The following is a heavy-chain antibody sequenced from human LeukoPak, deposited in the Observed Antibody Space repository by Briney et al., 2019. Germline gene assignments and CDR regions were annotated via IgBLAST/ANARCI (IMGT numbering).Heavy chain of an antibody. V-gene: IGHV4-34*01. D-gene: IGHD3-10*01. J-gene: IGHJ4*02. CDR2: INHSGST. Sequence: SETLSLTCAVYGGSFSGYYWSWIRQPPGKGLEWIGEINHSGSTNYNPSLKSRVTISVDTSKNQFSLKLSSVTAADTAVYYCAREPILLWFGELAYYFGYWGQGTLVTVSS. CDR1: GGSFSGYY. CDR3: AREPILLWFGELAYYFGY.